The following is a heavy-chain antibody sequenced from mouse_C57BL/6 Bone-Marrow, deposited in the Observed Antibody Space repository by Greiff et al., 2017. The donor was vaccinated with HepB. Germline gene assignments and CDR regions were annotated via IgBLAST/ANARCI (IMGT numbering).Heavy chain of an antibody. D-gene: IGHD2-3*01. V-gene: IGHV5-6*01. J-gene: IGHJ3*01. CDR1: GFTFSSYG. Sequence: EVQLVESGGDLVKPGGSLKLSCAASGFTFSSYGMSWVRQTPDKRLEWVATISSGGSYTYYPDSVKGRFTISRDNAKNTLYLQMSSLKSEDTAMYYCARRWGWLLLFAYWGQGTLVTVSA. CDR2: ISSGGSYT. CDR3: ARRWGWLLLFAY.